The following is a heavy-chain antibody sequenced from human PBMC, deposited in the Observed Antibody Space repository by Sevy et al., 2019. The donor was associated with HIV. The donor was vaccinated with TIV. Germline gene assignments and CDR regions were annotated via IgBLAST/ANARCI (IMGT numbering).Heavy chain of an antibody. CDR1: GFTFSSYS. J-gene: IGHJ3*02. CDR3: AGEGGGYYYDSSGYDDAFDI. Sequence: GGSLRLSCAASGFTFSSYSMNWVRQAPGKGLEWVSSISSSSSYIYYADSVKGRFTISRDNAKNSLYLQMNSLRAEDTAVDYGAGEGGGYYYDSSGYDDAFDIWGQGTMVTVSS. V-gene: IGHV3-21*01. D-gene: IGHD3-22*01. CDR2: ISSSSSYI.